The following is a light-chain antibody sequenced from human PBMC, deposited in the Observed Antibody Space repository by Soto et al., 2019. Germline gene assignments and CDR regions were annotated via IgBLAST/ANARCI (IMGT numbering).Light chain of an antibody. CDR2: GAS. Sequence: EIVFTQSPGTLSLSPGERATLSCRASQSVSSSYLAWFQQKPGQAPRLLIFGASSRATGIPERFSGSGSGTDFTLTISRLEPEDFAVYYCQQYGSSPQTFGQGTKVDIK. CDR1: QSVSSSY. V-gene: IGKV3-20*01. J-gene: IGKJ1*01. CDR3: QQYGSSPQT.